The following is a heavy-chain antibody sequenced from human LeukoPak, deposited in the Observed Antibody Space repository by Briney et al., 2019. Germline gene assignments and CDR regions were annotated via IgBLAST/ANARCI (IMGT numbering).Heavy chain of an antibody. CDR3: TRPDWYSSSSNDAFDI. V-gene: IGHV3-73*01. CDR1: GFTFSGSA. D-gene: IGHD6-13*01. J-gene: IGHJ3*02. CDR2: IRSKANSYAT. Sequence: PGGSLRLSCAASGFTFSGSAMHWVRQASGKGLEWVGRIRSKANSYATAYAASVKGRFTISRDDSKNTAYLQMNSLKTEDTAVYYCTRPDWYSSSSNDAFDIWGQGTMVTVSS.